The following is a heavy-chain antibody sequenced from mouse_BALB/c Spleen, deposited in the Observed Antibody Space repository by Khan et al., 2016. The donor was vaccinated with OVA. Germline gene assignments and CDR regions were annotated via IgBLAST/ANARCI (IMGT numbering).Heavy chain of an antibody. D-gene: IGHD1-1*02. V-gene: IGHV2-6-1*01. CDR3: DRQAYYQYKIMDY. J-gene: IGHJ4*01. CDR2: IWSDGNS. Sequence: QVQLKQSGPGLVAPSQSLSITCTISGFSLTNYGVHWVRQPPGKGLEWLVVIWSDGNSTYNSALKSRLTITKDNSKSEVFIQMNRMNTEDTAMSVLDRQAYYQYKIMDYWGQGTSVTVS. CDR1: GFSLTNYG.